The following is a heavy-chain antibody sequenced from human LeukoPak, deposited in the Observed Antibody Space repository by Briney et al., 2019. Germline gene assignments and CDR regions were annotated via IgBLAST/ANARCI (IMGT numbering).Heavy chain of an antibody. CDR2: ISAYNGNT. D-gene: IGHD4-17*01. V-gene: IGHV1-18*01. CDR3: ARDQDGYGDYDGYNWFDP. J-gene: IGHJ5*02. Sequence: ASVKVSCKASGYTFTSYGISWVRQAPGQGLGWMGWISAYNGNTNYAQKLQGRVTMTTDTSTSTAYMELRSLRSDDTAVYYCARDQDGYGDYDGYNWFDPWGQGTLVTVSS. CDR1: GYTFTSYG.